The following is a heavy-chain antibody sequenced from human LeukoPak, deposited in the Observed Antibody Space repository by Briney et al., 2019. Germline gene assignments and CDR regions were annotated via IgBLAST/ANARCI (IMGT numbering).Heavy chain of an antibody. J-gene: IGHJ4*02. CDR1: GFTFSRSW. D-gene: IGHD3-22*01. V-gene: IGHV3-7*05. CDR3: ARDAGYDRFDY. Sequence: GGSLRLSCADSGFTFSRSWMTWVRQAPGKGLERVANIKEDGSAQNYVDSVKGRFTISRDNAKNTLYLEMKSLRAEDTAVYYCARDAGYDRFDYWGQGTLVTVSS. CDR2: IKEDGSAQ.